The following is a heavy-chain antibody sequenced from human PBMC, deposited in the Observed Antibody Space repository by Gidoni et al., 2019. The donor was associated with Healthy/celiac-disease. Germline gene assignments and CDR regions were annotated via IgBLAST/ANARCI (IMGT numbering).Heavy chain of an antibody. D-gene: IGHD4-17*01. J-gene: IGHJ3*02. CDR1: GFTFSGSA. CDR2: IRSKANSYAT. Sequence: EVQLVESGGGLVQPGGSLKLSCAASGFTFSGSAMHWVRQASGKGLEWVGRIRSKANSYATVYAASVKGRFTISRDDSKNTAYLQMNSLKTEDTAVYYCTRAYGDYADNAFDIWGQGTMVTVSS. V-gene: IGHV3-73*01. CDR3: TRAYGDYADNAFDI.